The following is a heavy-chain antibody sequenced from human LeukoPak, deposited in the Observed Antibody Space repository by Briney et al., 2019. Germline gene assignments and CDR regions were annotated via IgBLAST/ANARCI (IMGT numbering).Heavy chain of an antibody. Sequence: GGSLRLSCAASGFIFSSYSMNWVRQAPGKGLKWVSSISSTGNYIYYADSMKGRFTISRDNAKNSLYLQMNSLRAEDTAVYYCAREGSGSYYNPNWFDPWGQGTLVTVSS. D-gene: IGHD3-10*01. CDR2: ISSTGNYI. V-gene: IGHV3-21*01. J-gene: IGHJ5*02. CDR3: AREGSGSYYNPNWFDP. CDR1: GFIFSSYS.